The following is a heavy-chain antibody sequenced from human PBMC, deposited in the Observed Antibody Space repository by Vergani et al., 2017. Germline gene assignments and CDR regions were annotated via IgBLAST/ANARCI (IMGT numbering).Heavy chain of an antibody. Sequence: EVQLLESGGDLVQPGGSLRLSCAASGFTFNHYAMNWVRQAPGKGLEWVAGISGGGGSTYYADSVKGRFTISRDSSKNTLYLQMNSLSAGDTAVDYCAKVKPRNSGYDYLYNYHAMDVWGQGTTVTVSS. J-gene: IGHJ6*02. CDR1: GFTFNHYA. V-gene: IGHV3-23*01. CDR2: ISGGGGST. D-gene: IGHD5-12*01. CDR3: AKVKPRNSGYDYLYNYHAMDV.